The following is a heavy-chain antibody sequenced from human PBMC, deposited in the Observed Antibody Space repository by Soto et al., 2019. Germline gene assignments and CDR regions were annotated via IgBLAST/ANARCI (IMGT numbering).Heavy chain of an antibody. CDR3: ARHRSPHYCGMDV. CDR1: GGSISSSSYY. J-gene: IGHJ6*02. CDR2: IYYSGST. Sequence: PSETLSLTCTVSGGSISSSSYYWGWIRQPPGKGLEWIGSIYYSGSTYYNPSLKSRVTISVDTSKNQFSLKLSSVTAADTAVYYCARHRSPHYCGMDVWGQGTPVTVSS. V-gene: IGHV4-39*01.